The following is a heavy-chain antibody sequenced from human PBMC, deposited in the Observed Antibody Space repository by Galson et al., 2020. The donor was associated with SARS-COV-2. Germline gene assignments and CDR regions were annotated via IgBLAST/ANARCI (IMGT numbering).Heavy chain of an antibody. CDR1: GFPFRDHY. Sequence: GKIGESLKISCAASGFPFRDHYMAWIRQAPGKGLEWVSYTKSNAGRIYYADSVKGRFTISRDNAKNSLYLQMNSLGAEDTAVYFCARGPPEPTYYYDSRFSDYFDYWGQGILVTVSS. V-gene: IGHV3-11*01. D-gene: IGHD3-22*01. CDR2: TKSNAGRI. CDR3: ARGPPEPTYYYDSRFSDYFDY. J-gene: IGHJ4*02.